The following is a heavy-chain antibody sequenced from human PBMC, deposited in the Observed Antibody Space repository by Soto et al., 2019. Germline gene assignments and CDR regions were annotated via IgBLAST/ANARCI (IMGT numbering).Heavy chain of an antibody. V-gene: IGHV1-18*01. CDR2: ISAYNGNT. D-gene: IGHD6-6*01. CDR1: GYTFTSYG. Sequence: ASVKVSCKASGYTFTSYGISWVRQAPGQGLEWMGWISAYNGNTNYAQKLQGRVTMTTDTSTSTAYMELRSLRSDDTAVYYCARANEAASPSNFVVWGPGTLVTVSS. J-gene: IGHJ4*02. CDR3: ARANEAASPSNFVV.